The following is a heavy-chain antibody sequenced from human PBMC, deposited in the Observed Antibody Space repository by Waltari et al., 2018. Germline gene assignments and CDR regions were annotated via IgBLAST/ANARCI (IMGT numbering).Heavy chain of an antibody. CDR1: GFTFSSYG. Sequence: QVQLVESGGGVVQPGRSLRLSCAASGFTFSSYGMHWVRQAPGKGLEWVAVIWYDGSNKYYADSVKGRFTISRDNSKNTLYLQMNSLRAEDTAVYYCASESSHHPLPVGYFDYWGQGTLVIVSS. CDR2: IWYDGSNK. D-gene: IGHD1-26*01. CDR3: ASESSHHPLPVGYFDY. V-gene: IGHV3-33*01. J-gene: IGHJ4*02.